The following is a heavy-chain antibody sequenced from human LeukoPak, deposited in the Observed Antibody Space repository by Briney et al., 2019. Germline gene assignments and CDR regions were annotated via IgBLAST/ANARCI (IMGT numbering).Heavy chain of an antibody. V-gene: IGHV3-30*18. CDR1: GFTFSSYG. CDR3: AKGSSYLYYFDY. CDR2: ISYDGSNK. Sequence: PGRSLRLSCAASGFTFSSYGMHWVRQDPGKGLEWVAVISYDGSNKYYADSVKGRFTISRDNSKNTLYLQMNSLRAEDTAVYYCAKGSSYLYYFDYWGQGTLVTVSS. D-gene: IGHD3-10*01. J-gene: IGHJ4*02.